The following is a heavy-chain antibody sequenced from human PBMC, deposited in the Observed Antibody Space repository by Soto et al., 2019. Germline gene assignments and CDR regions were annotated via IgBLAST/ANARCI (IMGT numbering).Heavy chain of an antibody. Sequence: VGSLRLSCAASGFTFTNYAMSWVRHSPGKGLEWVSGISASGRDTYYADSVKDRFTISRDGSKNTLYLQMNSLRAEDTAIYYCAKGKTSGWYYFDSWGQGALVTVSS. CDR3: AKGKTSGWYYFDS. V-gene: IGHV3-23*01. CDR2: ISASGRDT. J-gene: IGHJ4*02. D-gene: IGHD6-19*01. CDR1: GFTFTNYA.